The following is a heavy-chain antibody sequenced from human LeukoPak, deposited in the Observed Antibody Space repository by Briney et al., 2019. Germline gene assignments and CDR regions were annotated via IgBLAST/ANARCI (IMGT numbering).Heavy chain of an antibody. J-gene: IGHJ4*02. CDR2: ISGSGGIT. CDR1: GFTFSSCA. D-gene: IGHD3-22*01. CDR3: TTQYYHNTSGYYLTDD. Sequence: PGGSLRLSCAASGFTFSSCAMSWVRQAPGKGLQWVSTISGSGGITYYAAPVKGRFTISREDSKNTLYLQMNSLRTEDTAVYYCTTQYYHNTSGYYLTDDWGQGTLVTVSS. V-gene: IGHV3-23*01.